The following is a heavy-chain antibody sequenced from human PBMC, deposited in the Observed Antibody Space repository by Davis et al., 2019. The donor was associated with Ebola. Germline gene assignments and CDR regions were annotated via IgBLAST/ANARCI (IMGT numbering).Heavy chain of an antibody. V-gene: IGHV4-39*07. Sequence: PSETLSLTCTVSGGSISSSSYYWGWIRQPPGKGLEWIGSIYYSGSTYYNPSLKSRVTISVDTSKNQFSLKLSSVTAADTAVYYCAREKGVLHWFDPWGQGTLVTASS. D-gene: IGHD2-8*02. CDR1: GGSISSSSYY. J-gene: IGHJ5*02. CDR2: IYYSGST. CDR3: AREKGVLHWFDP.